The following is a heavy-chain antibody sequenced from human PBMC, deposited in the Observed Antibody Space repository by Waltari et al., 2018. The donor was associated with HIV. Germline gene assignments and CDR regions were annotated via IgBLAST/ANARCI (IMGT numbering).Heavy chain of an antibody. CDR1: GGSIRSYY. J-gene: IGHJ4*02. CDR2: IYTSGST. CDR3: ARGYDFWSGHDY. D-gene: IGHD3-3*01. Sequence: QVQLQESGPGLVKPSETLSLTCTVSGGSIRSYYWSWIRQPAGKGLEWIGRIYTSGSTNYNPSLKGRANMSVDTSKNQFSLKLSSVTAADTAVYDCARGYDFWSGHDYWGQGTLVTVSS. V-gene: IGHV4-4*07.